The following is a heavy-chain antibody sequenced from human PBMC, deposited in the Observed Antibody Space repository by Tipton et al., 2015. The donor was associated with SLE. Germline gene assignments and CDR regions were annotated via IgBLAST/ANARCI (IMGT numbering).Heavy chain of an antibody. D-gene: IGHD2-15*01. CDR3: ARGGYV. Sequence: LRLSCTVSGGSISSGGYYWGWIRQHPGKGLEWIGYSYYSGSTYYNPSLKSRVTISVDTSKNQFSRKLSSVTAADTAVYYCARGGYVWGQGTLVTVSS. V-gene: IGHV4-31*02. J-gene: IGHJ4*02. CDR2: SYYSGST. CDR1: GGSISSGGYY.